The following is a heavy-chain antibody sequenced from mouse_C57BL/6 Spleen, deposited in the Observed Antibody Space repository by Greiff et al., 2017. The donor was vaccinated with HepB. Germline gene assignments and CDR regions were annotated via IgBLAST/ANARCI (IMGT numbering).Heavy chain of an antibody. J-gene: IGHJ2*01. CDR3: TTRLTGYYFDY. CDR2: IDPENGDT. V-gene: IGHV14-4*01. D-gene: IGHD4-1*01. Sequence: VQLKQSGAELVRPGASVKLSCTASGFNIKDDYMHWVKQRPEQGLEWIGWIDPENGDTEYASKFQGKATITADTSSNTAYLQLSSLTSEDTAVYYCTTRLTGYYFDYWGQGTTLTVSS. CDR1: GFNIKDDY.